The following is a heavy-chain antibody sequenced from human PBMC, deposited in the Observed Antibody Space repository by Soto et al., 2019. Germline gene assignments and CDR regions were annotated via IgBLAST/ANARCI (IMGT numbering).Heavy chain of an antibody. J-gene: IGHJ4*02. CDR2: IYSGGST. D-gene: IGHD3-22*01. CDR1: GFTVSSYC. CDR3: AREGRYYDSSGYYSQAGY. V-gene: IGHV3-53*02. Sequence: EVQLVETGGGLIQPGGSLRLSCAASGFTVSSYCMSWVRQAPGKGLEWVSVIYSGGSTYYAGSAKGRFTISRDNPKNTLYLQMNSLRAEDTAVYYCAREGRYYDSSGYYSQAGYWGQGTLVSVSS.